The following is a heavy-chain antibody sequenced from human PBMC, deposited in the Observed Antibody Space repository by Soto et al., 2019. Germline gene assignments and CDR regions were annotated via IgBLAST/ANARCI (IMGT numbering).Heavy chain of an antibody. D-gene: IGHD3-9*01. CDR2: IYSGGST. V-gene: IGHV3-53*01. Sequence: PGGSLRLSCAASGFTVSSNYMSWVRQAPGKGLEWVSVIYSGGSTYYADSVKGRFTISRDNSKNTLYLQMNSLRAEDTAVYYCAKGLRYFDWPEGYGMDVWGQGTTVTVSS. J-gene: IGHJ6*02. CDR1: GFTVSSNY. CDR3: AKGLRYFDWPEGYGMDV.